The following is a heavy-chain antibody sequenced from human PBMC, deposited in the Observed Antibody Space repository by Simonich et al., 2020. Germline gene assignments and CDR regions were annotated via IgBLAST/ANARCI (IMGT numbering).Heavy chain of an antibody. CDR2: SSSSSSYI. D-gene: IGHD3-3*01. Sequence: EVQLVESGGGLVKPGGSLRLSCAASGFTFSSYSMNWVRQAPWKGLEWVSSSSSSSSYIYYADAVKGRFTISRDNAKNSLYLQMNSLRAEDTAVYYCARKRFLEWFFDYWGQGTMVTVSS. V-gene: IGHV3-21*01. J-gene: IGHJ4*02. CDR1: GFTFSSYS. CDR3: ARKRFLEWFFDY.